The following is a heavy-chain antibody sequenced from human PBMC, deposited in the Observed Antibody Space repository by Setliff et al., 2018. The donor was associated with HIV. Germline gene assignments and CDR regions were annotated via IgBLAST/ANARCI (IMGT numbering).Heavy chain of an antibody. Sequence: GASVKVSCKASGYTFTDYYIHWVRQAPGQGLEWMGRINPNNGGTNYAQKFQGMVTMTRDTSISTAYMELSRLRSDETAVYYCARDGYYDSSGYSAFDIWGQGTMVTVSS. D-gene: IGHD3-22*01. J-gene: IGHJ3*02. V-gene: IGHV1-2*06. CDR3: ARDGYYDSSGYSAFDI. CDR2: INPNNGGT. CDR1: GYTFTDYY.